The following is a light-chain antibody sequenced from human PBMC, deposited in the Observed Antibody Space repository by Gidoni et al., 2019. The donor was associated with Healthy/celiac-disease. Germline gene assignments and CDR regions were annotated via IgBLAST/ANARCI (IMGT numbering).Light chain of an antibody. Sequence: QSVLPQPPSVSGAPGQRVTISCTGSSSTIGAGYDVHWYQQLPGTAPKLLIYGNSNRPSGVPDRFSGSKSGTSASLAITGLQAEDEADYYCQSYDSSLSGGVFGGGTKLTVL. CDR3: QSYDSSLSGGV. CDR2: GNS. CDR1: SSTIGAGYD. J-gene: IGLJ3*02. V-gene: IGLV1-40*01.